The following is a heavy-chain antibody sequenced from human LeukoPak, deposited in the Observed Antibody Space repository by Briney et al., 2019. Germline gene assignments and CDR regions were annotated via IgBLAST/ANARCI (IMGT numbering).Heavy chain of an antibody. D-gene: IGHD3-10*01. CDR1: GYTFTGYY. Sequence: ASVKLSCKASGYTFTGYYMHWVRQAPGQGLDWMGWINPNSGDTNYAQKFQGRVTMTRDTSISTAYMELSRLRSDDTAVYYCARTGSLRGNFDYWGQGTLVTVSS. CDR2: INPNSGDT. CDR3: ARTGSLRGNFDY. J-gene: IGHJ4*02. V-gene: IGHV1-2*02.